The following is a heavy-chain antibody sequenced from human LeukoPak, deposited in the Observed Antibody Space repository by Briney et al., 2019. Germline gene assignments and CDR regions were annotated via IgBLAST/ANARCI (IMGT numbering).Heavy chain of an antibody. Sequence: GGSLRLSCAASGFTFDDYAMHWVRQSPGKGLEWVSGISWNRASIGYADSVKGRFTISRDNAKSSLYLQMNSLRAEDMALYYCVKGSGSYYQDYYYYMDVWGNGTTVTVSS. D-gene: IGHD1-26*01. CDR1: GFTFDDYA. J-gene: IGHJ6*03. CDR3: VKGSGSYYQDYYYYMDV. CDR2: ISWNRASI. V-gene: IGHV3-9*03.